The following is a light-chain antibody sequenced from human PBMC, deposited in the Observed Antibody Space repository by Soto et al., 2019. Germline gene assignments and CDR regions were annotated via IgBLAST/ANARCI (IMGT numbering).Light chain of an antibody. V-gene: IGKV1-5*03. CDR1: QSISIW. CDR2: GTS. Sequence: DIHMTQSPSTLSASVGDRVTITCRASQSISIWLAWYQQKPGRAPNLLIYGTSSLESGVPSRFSGSGSGTPFTLTISSLQPDDFATYYSQHSGDYSSTFGQGTKVEIK. J-gene: IGKJ1*01. CDR3: QHSGDYSST.